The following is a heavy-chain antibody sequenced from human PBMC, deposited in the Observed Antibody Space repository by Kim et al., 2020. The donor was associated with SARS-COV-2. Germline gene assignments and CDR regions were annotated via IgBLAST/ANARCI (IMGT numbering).Heavy chain of an antibody. CDR3: ARDANYGGLDY. V-gene: IGHV3-30*04. D-gene: IGHD4-17*01. Sequence: GGSLRLSCAASGFTFSSYAMHWVRQAPGKGLEWVAVISYDGSNKYYADSVKGRFTISRDNSKNTLYLQMNSLRAEDTAVYYCARDANYGGLDYWGQGTLVTVSS. J-gene: IGHJ4*02. CDR1: GFTFSSYA. CDR2: ISYDGSNK.